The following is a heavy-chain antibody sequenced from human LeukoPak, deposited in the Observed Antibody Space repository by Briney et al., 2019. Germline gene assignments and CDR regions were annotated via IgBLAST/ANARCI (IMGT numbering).Heavy chain of an antibody. Sequence: GGSLRLSCAASGFTFSGSAMHWVRQASGKGLEWVGRIRSKANSYATAYAASVKGRFTISRDDSKNTAYLQMNSLKTEDTAVYHCTGRRGYSGYGVPPLEGYYYYYYYMDVWGKGTTVTVSS. J-gene: IGHJ6*03. V-gene: IGHV3-73*01. CDR3: TGRRGYSGYGVPPLEGYYYYYYYMDV. CDR2: IRSKANSYAT. CDR1: GFTFSGSA. D-gene: IGHD5-12*01.